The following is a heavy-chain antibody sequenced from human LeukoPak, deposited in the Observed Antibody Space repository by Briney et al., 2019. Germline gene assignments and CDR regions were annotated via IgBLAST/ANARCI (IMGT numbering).Heavy chain of an antibody. CDR3: AREILPNPLQRYWYFDL. D-gene: IGHD1-14*01. Sequence: PSETLSLTCTVSGDSISSSGYYWGWIRQPPGKGLEWIGSMYYSGSTYYNPSLKSRVTISIDTSKNQFSLKLSSVTAADTAVYYCAREILPNPLQRYWYFDLWGRGTLVTVSS. CDR2: MYYSGST. V-gene: IGHV4-39*07. CDR1: GDSISSSGYY. J-gene: IGHJ2*01.